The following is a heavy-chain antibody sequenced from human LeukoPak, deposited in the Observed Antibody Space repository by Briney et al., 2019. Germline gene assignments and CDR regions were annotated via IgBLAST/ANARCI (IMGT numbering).Heavy chain of an antibody. CDR2: IRYDGSKK. D-gene: IGHD2-2*01. J-gene: IGHJ4*02. CDR1: GFTFSSYG. V-gene: IGHV3-30*02. CDR3: AKDGRPKRGCSSTSCLNYLDY. Sequence: GGALRLSCAASGFTFSSYGMHWVRQAPGKGLERVAFIRYDGSKKYYADSVKRRFTISRDNSKNTLYLQMNSLRAEDTAVYYCAKDGRPKRGCSSTSCLNYLDYWGQGTLVTVSS.